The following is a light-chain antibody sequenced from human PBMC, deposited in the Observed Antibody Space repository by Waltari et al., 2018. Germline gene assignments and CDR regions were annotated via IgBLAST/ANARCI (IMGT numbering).Light chain of an antibody. CDR2: GNT. Sequence: QSVLTQPPSVSGAPGQRVTIACTGSSPHIRAPSDVPRYPPLPGTAPKLLIYGNTNRPSGVPDRFSGSKSATSASLAITGLQAEVEADYYCQSYDITLGGHVVFGGGTKLTVL. J-gene: IGLJ2*01. CDR1: SPHIRAPSD. V-gene: IGLV1-40*01. CDR3: QSYDITLGGHVV.